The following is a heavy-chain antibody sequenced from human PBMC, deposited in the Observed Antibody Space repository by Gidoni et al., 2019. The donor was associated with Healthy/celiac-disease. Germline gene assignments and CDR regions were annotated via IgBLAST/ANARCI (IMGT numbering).Heavy chain of an antibody. J-gene: IGHJ6*02. D-gene: IGHD2-15*01. Sequence: QVQLVQSGAEVKKPGASVKVSCKASGYTFTSYAMHWVRQAPGQRLEWMGWINAGNGNTKYSQKFQGRVTITRDTSASTAYMELSSLRSEDTAVYYCARGGLYCSGGSCYSMWGMDVWGQGTTVTVSS. CDR2: INAGNGNT. V-gene: IGHV1-3*01. CDR3: ARGGLYCSGGSCYSMWGMDV. CDR1: GYTFTSYA.